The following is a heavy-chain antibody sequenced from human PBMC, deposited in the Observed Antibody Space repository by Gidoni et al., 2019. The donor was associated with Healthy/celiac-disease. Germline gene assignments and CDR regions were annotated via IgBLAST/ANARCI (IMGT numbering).Heavy chain of an antibody. J-gene: IGHJ4*02. CDR1: GGSISSSSYY. V-gene: IGHV4-39*01. Sequence: VSGGSISSSSYYWGWICQPPGKGLEWIGSIYYSGSTYYNPSLKSRVTISVDTSKNQFSLKLSSVTAADTAVYYCARRGGVRFLEWYSDYWGQGTLVTVSS. CDR2: IYYSGST. CDR3: ARRGGVRFLEWYSDY. D-gene: IGHD3-3*01.